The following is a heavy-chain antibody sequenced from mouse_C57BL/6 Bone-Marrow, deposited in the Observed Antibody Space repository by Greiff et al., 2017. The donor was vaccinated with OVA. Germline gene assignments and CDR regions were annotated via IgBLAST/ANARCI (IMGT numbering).Heavy chain of an antibody. D-gene: IGHD1-1*01. CDR3: ARGGYYGSSYGNARDY. J-gene: IGHJ4*01. CDR1: GYTFPDYN. Sequence: VHVKQSGPELVKPGASVKIPCKASGYTFPDYNMDWVKQSHGKSLEWIGDINPNNGGTIYNQKFKGKATLPVDKSSSTAYMELRSLTSEDTALYYCARGGYYGSSYGNARDYWGQGTSVTVSS. V-gene: IGHV1-18*01. CDR2: INPNNGGT.